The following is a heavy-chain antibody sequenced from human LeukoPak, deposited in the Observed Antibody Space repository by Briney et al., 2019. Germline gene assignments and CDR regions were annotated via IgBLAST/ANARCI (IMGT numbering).Heavy chain of an antibody. CDR3: AKEAGYSGYDYPDY. V-gene: IGHV3-23*01. J-gene: IGHJ4*02. CDR1: GFTFSSYA. CDR2: ISGSGYSR. D-gene: IGHD5-12*01. Sequence: GGSLSLSCAASGFTFSSYALSWVRQAPGKGPEWVSGISGSGYSRNYADSVKGRFTISRDNSKNTLYLQMNSLRVEDTAVYYCAKEAGYSGYDYPDYWGPGTLVTVSS.